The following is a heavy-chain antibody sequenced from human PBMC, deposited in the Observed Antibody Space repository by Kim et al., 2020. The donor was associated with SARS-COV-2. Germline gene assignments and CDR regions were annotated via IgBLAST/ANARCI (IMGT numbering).Heavy chain of an antibody. D-gene: IGHD3-10*01. CDR2: IYPGDSDT. CDR1: GYSFTSYW. V-gene: IGHV5-51*01. J-gene: IGHJ4*02. Sequence: GESLKISCKGSGYSFTSYWIGWVRQMPGKGLEWMGIIYPGDSDTTYSPSFQGQVTISADKSINTAYLQWSSLKASDTAMYYCVRGMVRGLGGFDYWGQGTLVTVSS. CDR3: VRGMVRGLGGFDY.